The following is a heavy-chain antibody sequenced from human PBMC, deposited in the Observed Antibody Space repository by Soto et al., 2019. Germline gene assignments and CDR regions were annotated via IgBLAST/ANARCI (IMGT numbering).Heavy chain of an antibody. CDR1: GGSISSSNW. V-gene: IGHV4-4*02. Sequence: QVQLQESGPGLVKPSGTLSLTCAVSGGSISSSNWWSWVRQPPGKGLEWIGEIYHSVTTNYNPSLRRRVTISVDKSKNQFSLRLNSVTAADTAVYYCARNPYNWFDPWGQGMLVTVSS. J-gene: IGHJ5*02. CDR3: ARNPYNWFDP. CDR2: IYHSVTT.